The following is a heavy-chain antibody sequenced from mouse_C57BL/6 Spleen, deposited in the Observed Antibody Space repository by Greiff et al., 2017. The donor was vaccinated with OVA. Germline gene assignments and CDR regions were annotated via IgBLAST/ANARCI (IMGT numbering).Heavy chain of an antibody. V-gene: IGHV1-7*01. CDR3: ARATGSVYYFDS. CDR2: INPSSGYT. Sequence: VQLQQSGAELAKPGASVKLSCKASGYTFTSYWMHWVKQRPGQGLEWIGDINPSSGYTKYNPKFKDKATLTADKSSSTAYMQLSSLTYEDSAVXYCARATGSVYYFDSWGTGTTLTVSS. J-gene: IGHJ2*01. D-gene: IGHD1-1*01. CDR1: GYTFTSYW.